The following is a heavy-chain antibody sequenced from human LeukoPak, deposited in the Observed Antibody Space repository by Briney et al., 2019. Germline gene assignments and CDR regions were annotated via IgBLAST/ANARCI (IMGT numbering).Heavy chain of an antibody. Sequence: SETLSLTCAIFGGSISSSNWWSWVRPPRAKGLEWIGEIYHSGTTIYNPSLKSRVTISIDKSKNQFSLKLSSVTAADTAVYYCARVVVRGVIIDAFDIWGQGTMVTVSS. CDR3: ARVVVRGVIIDAFDI. V-gene: IGHV4-4*02. D-gene: IGHD3-10*01. CDR2: IYHSGTT. J-gene: IGHJ3*02. CDR1: GGSISSSNW.